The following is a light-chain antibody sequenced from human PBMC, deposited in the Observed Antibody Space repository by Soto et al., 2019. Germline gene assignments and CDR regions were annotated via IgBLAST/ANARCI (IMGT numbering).Light chain of an antibody. V-gene: IGLV2-14*01. CDR1: SGDIGGYNY. CDR2: EVT. J-gene: IGLJ1*01. CDR3: SSYASSSPYV. Sequence: QSALTQPASVSGSPGQSITISCTGTSGDIGGYNYVSWYQQHPGKAPKLLISEVTNRPSGVSNRFSGSKSGNTASLTISGLQAEDEADYYCSSYASSSPYVFGTWTKVTVL.